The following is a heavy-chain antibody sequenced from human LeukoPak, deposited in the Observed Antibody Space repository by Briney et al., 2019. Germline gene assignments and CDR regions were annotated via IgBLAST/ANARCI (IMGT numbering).Heavy chain of an antibody. D-gene: IGHD6-13*01. Sequence: GGSLRLSCAASGFTFDGYGMSWVRQTPGKGLEWVSGINWNGGSTGYAGSVKGRFTISRDNAKNSLYLQMNSLRVEDTALYHCARKKRSSWDSGLDVWGQGTTVTVSS. CDR1: GFTFDGYG. CDR3: ARKKRSSWDSGLDV. CDR2: INWNGGST. J-gene: IGHJ6*02. V-gene: IGHV3-20*01.